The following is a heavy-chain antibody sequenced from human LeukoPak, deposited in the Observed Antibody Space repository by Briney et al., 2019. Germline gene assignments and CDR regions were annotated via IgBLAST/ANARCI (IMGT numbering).Heavy chain of an antibody. CDR3: ARLRPRAYYPVDS. CDR1: GGSISDIDYL. Sequence: KSSETLSLTCTVSGGSISDIDYLWGWIRQPPGKGLEWIGSIFHSGGTYYNPSLKSRVTLSVDTSKNKFFLEVTSVTAADTAFYYCARLRPRAYYPVDSWGQGTLVTVSS. J-gene: IGHJ4*02. V-gene: IGHV4-39*01. CDR2: IFHSGGT. D-gene: IGHD3-22*01.